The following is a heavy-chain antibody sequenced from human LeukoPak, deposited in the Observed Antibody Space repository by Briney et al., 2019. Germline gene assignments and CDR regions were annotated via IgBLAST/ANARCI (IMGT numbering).Heavy chain of an antibody. D-gene: IGHD4-17*01. CDR3: ARAQSTVTSYYYYYYMDV. Sequence: SETLSLTCTVSGGSISSSSYYWGWIRQPPGKGLEWIGSIYYSGSTYYNPSLKSRVTISVDTSKNQFSLKLSSVTAADTAVYYCARAQSTVTSYYYYYYMDVWGKGTTVTVSS. V-gene: IGHV4-39*07. J-gene: IGHJ6*03. CDR2: IYYSGST. CDR1: GGSISSSSYY.